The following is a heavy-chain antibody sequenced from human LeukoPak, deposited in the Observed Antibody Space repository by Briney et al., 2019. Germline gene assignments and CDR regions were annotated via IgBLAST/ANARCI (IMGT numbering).Heavy chain of an antibody. CDR2: ISFDGGNE. Sequence: PGGSLRLSCAASGFTFSSLAMHWVRQAPGKGLEWVALISFDGGNEYYADSVKGRFTISRGNSQNMLYLQMNSLRAEDTAVYYCAKDGGLWVSAHWGDSWGRGTLVTVSS. J-gene: IGHJ4*02. CDR1: GFTFSSLA. V-gene: IGHV3-30*04. CDR3: AKDGGLWVSAHWGDS. D-gene: IGHD7-27*01.